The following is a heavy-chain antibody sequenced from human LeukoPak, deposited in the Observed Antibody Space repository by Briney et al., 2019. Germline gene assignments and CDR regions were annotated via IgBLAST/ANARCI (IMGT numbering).Heavy chain of an antibody. J-gene: IGHJ4*02. V-gene: IGHV1-24*01. Sequence: ASVKVSCKVSGYTLTELSMHWVRQAPGKGLEWMGGFDPEDGETIYAQKFQGRVTVTEDTSTDTAYMELSSLRSEDTAVYYCAATHDCSGGSCYSFDYWGQGTLVTVSS. D-gene: IGHD2-15*01. CDR2: FDPEDGET. CDR3: AATHDCSGGSCYSFDY. CDR1: GYTLTELS.